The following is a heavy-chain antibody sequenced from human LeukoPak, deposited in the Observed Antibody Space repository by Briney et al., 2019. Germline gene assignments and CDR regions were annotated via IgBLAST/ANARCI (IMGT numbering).Heavy chain of an antibody. CDR3: ARSGYSYDYGAFDI. J-gene: IGHJ3*02. D-gene: IGHD5-18*01. Sequence: SETLSLTCTVSGGSISSYYWSWIRQPPGKGLEWIGYIYYTGSTNYIPSLKSRVTISVDTPKNQFSLKLSSVTAADTAVYYCARSGYSYDYGAFDIWGQGTMVTVSS. V-gene: IGHV4-59*01. CDR2: IYYTGST. CDR1: GGSISSYY.